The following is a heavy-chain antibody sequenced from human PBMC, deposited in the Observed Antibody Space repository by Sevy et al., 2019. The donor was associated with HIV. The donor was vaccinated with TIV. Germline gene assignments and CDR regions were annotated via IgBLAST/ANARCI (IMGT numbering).Heavy chain of an antibody. CDR2: ISYDGSKI. D-gene: IGHD3-9*01. CDR1: GFTFSTYA. CDR3: EVSTGGQTGDYLKIDY. V-gene: IGHV3-30*04. Sequence: GGSLRLSCAASGFTFSTYAIHWVRQAPGKGLEWVALISYDGSKIFYIDSVKGRFTVSRDNSRNALYLQMNSLSPEDTAVYFCEVSTGGQTGDYLKIDYWGQGTLVTVSS. J-gene: IGHJ4*02.